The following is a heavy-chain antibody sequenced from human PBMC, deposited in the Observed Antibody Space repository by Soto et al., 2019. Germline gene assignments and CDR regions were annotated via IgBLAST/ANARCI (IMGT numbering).Heavy chain of an antibody. CDR2: ISGSGGST. V-gene: IGHV3-23*01. CDR1: GFTFSSYA. J-gene: IGHJ4*02. Sequence: GGSLRLSCAASGFTFSSYAMSWVRQAPGKGLEWVSAISGSGGSTYYADSVKGRFTISRDNSKNTLYLQMNSLRAEDTAVYYCAKDTGHPLAAATIFDYWGQGTLVTVSS. D-gene: IGHD6-13*01. CDR3: AKDTGHPLAAATIFDY.